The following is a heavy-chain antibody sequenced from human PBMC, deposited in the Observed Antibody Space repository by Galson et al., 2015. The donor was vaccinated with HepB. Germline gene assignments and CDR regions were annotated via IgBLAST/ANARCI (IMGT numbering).Heavy chain of an antibody. J-gene: IGHJ4*02. CDR3: TALFWSSHSDYFDN. Sequence: SLRLSCATSGLTFKNAWMSWVRKAPGKGLEWVGRIRSKADGGTTAYGAPVRDRFTISRDDPKDLLYLHINSLKTEDTAMYYCTALFWSSHSDYFDNWGQGTLVTVSS. V-gene: IGHV3-15*01. CDR2: IRSKADGGTT. CDR1: GLTFKNAW. D-gene: IGHD3-3*01.